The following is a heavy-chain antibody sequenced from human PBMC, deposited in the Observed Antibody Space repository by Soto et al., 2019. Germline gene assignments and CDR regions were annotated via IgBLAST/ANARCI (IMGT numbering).Heavy chain of an antibody. D-gene: IGHD2-8*01. CDR2: IIPILGIA. CDR1: GGTFSSYT. V-gene: IGHV1-69*08. Sequence: QVQLVQSGAEVKKPGSSVKVSCKASGGTFSSYTISWVRQAPGQGLEWMGRIIPILGIANYAQKFQGRVTITADKSTSTAYMELSSLRSDDTAVYYCARDRDGPNYYGMDVWGQGTTVTVSS. CDR3: ARDRDGPNYYGMDV. J-gene: IGHJ6*02.